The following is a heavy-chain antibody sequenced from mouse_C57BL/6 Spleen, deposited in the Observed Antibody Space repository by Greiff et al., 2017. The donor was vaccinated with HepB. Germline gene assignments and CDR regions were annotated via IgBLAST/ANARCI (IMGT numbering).Heavy chain of an antibody. J-gene: IGHJ3*01. CDR2: IYPRSGNT. CDR1: GYTFTSYG. D-gene: IGHD2-4*01. CDR3: ARLSDYDRSAWFAY. Sequence: QVQLKQSGAELARPGASVKLSCKASGYTFTSYGISWVKQRTGQGLEWIGEIYPRSGNTYYNEKFKGKATLTADKSSSTAYMELRSLTSEDSAVYFCARLSDYDRSAWFAYWGQGTLVTVSA. V-gene: IGHV1-81*01.